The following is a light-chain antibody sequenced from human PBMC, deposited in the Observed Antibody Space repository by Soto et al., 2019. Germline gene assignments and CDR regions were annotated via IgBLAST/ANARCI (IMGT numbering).Light chain of an antibody. CDR1: QILTNY. CDR2: EVS. CDR3: QQYREWPPFT. V-gene: IGKV3-11*01. Sequence: EIVLTQSPATLSLSPGERATLSCRASQILTNYLNWYQQKPGQAPRLLIYEVSNRATGIPARFSGSGSGTDFTLTISSLQPEDFAIYYCQQYREWPPFTFGQGTRLEIK. J-gene: IGKJ2*01.